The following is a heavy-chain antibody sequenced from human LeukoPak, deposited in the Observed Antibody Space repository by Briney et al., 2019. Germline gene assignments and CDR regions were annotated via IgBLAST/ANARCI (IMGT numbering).Heavy chain of an antibody. CDR2: ISSSGSTI. J-gene: IGHJ5*02. Sequence: PGGSLRLSCAASGFTFSDYYMSWIRQAPGKGLEWVSYISSSGSTIYYADSVKGRFTISRDNAKNSLYQQMNSLRAEDTAVYYCARDMFTAMVTWGGFDPWGQGTLVTVSS. CDR1: GFTFSDYY. D-gene: IGHD5-18*01. CDR3: ARDMFTAMVTWGGFDP. V-gene: IGHV3-11*01.